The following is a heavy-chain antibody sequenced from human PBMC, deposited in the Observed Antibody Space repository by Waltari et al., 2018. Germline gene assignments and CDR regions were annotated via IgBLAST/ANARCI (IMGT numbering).Heavy chain of an antibody. CDR1: GYSISSGY. CDR3: ARVLVATIPY. J-gene: IGHJ4*02. V-gene: IGHV3-30-3*01. CDR2: ISYDGSNK. D-gene: IGHD5-12*01. Sequence: QVQLQESGPGLVKPSETLSLTCAVSGYSISSGYYWGWIRQPPGKGLEWVAVISYDGSNKYYADSVKGRFTISRDNSKNTLYLQMNSLRAEDTAVYYCARVLVATIPYWGQGTMVTVSS.